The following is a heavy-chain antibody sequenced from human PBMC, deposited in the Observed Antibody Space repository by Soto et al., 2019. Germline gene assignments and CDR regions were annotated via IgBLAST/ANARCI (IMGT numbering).Heavy chain of an antibody. CDR2: INAGNGNT. CDR1: GYTFTSYA. Sequence: ASVKVSCKASGYTFTSYAMHWVRQAPGQRLGWMGWINAGNGNTKYSQKFQGRVTITRDTSASTAYMELSSLRSEDTAVYYCARDLYYDFWSGYTLYYYGMDVWGQGTTVTVSS. J-gene: IGHJ6*02. D-gene: IGHD3-3*01. V-gene: IGHV1-3*01. CDR3: ARDLYYDFWSGYTLYYYGMDV.